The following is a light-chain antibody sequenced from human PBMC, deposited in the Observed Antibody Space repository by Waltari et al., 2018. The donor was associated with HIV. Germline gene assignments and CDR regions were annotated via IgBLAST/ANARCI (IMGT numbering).Light chain of an antibody. J-gene: IGKJ3*01. Sequence: DIQMTQSPYSLYAYVVDRVTITCRASQSISSYLNWYQQKPGKAPKLLIYAASSLQSGVPSRFSGSGFGTDFTLTISSLQPEDFATYYCQQSNSSPFTFGPGTKVDIK. CDR2: AAS. CDR1: QSISSY. V-gene: IGKV1-39*01. CDR3: QQSNSSPFT.